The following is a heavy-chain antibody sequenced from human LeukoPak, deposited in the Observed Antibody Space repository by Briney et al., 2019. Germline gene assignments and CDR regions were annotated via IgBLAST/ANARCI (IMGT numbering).Heavy chain of an antibody. CDR2: ISYDGSNK. V-gene: IGHV3-30*03. Sequence: PGGSLRLSCAASGFTFSSYGMHWVRQAPGKGLEWAAVISYDGSNKYYADSVKGRFTISRDNSKNTLYLQMNSLRAEDTAVYYCARDRVGATDYFDYWGQGTLVTVSS. D-gene: IGHD1-26*01. CDR1: GFTFSSYG. CDR3: ARDRVGATDYFDY. J-gene: IGHJ4*02.